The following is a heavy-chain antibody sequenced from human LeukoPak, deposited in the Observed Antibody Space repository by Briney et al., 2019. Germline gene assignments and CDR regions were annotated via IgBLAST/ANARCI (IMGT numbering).Heavy chain of an antibody. Sequence: GGSLRLSCAAPEFTFSSYAMTWVRQAPGKGLEWVSSISGSGGSTYYADSVKGRFTISRDNSKNTLYLQMNSLRDEDTAVYYCAKSSYYDSSGYYREYYFDYWGQGTLVTVSS. V-gene: IGHV3-23*01. CDR2: ISGSGGST. D-gene: IGHD3-22*01. CDR1: EFTFSSYA. J-gene: IGHJ4*02. CDR3: AKSSYYDSSGYYREYYFDY.